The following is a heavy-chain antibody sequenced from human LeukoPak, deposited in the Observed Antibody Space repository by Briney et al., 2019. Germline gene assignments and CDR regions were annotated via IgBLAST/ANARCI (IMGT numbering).Heavy chain of an antibody. J-gene: IGHJ4*02. D-gene: IGHD6-13*01. CDR1: GFTFDDYG. Sequence: GGSLRLSCAASGFTFDDYGMSWVRQAPGKGLEWVSGINWNGGSTGYADSVKGRFTISRDNAQYSLYLQMNSLRAEDTALYYCASIAAAGGFDYWGQGTLVTVSS. CDR3: ASIAAAGGFDY. V-gene: IGHV3-20*04. CDR2: INWNGGST.